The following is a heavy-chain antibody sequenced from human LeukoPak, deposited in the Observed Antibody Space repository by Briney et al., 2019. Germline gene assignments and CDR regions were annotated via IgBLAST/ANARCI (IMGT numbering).Heavy chain of an antibody. V-gene: IGHV4-39*01. CDR3: ARHYYYDSSGYYYDYFDY. CDR2: IYYSGST. CDR1: GGSISSSSYY. Sequence: PSETLSLTCTVSGGSISSSSYYSGWIRQPPGKGLEWIGSIYYSGSTYYNPSLKSRVTISVDTSKNQFSLKLSSVTAADTAVYYCARHYYYDSSGYYYDYFDYWGQGTLVTVSS. D-gene: IGHD3-22*01. J-gene: IGHJ4*02.